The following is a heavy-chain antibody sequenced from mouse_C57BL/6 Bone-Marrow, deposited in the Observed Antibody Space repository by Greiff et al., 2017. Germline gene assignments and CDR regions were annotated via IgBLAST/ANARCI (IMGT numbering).Heavy chain of an antibody. CDR2: IYPRDGST. J-gene: IGHJ1*03. CDR1: GYTFTSYD. Sequence: VQLQQSGPELVKPGASVKLSCKASGYTFTSYDINWVKQRPGQGLEWIGWIYPRDGSTKYNEKFKGKATVTVDTSSSTAYMELHSLTSEDSAVYFCARLQFAGSSGDWYFDVWGTGTTVTVSS. V-gene: IGHV1-85*01. D-gene: IGHD1-1*01. CDR3: ARLQFAGSSGDWYFDV.